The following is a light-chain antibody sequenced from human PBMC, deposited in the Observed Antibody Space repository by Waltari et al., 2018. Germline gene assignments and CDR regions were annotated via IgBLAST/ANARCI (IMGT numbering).Light chain of an antibody. CDR2: KAS. CDR3: QQYDNYGT. J-gene: IGKJ1*01. CDR1: QSISNW. Sequence: DIQMTQSPSTLSASVGDRVPFTCRASQSISNWLAWYQQKPGKAPKLLIYKASNLESVVPSRFSGSGSGTEFTLTISSLQPDDFATYYCQQYDNYGTFGQGTKVEI. V-gene: IGKV1-5*03.